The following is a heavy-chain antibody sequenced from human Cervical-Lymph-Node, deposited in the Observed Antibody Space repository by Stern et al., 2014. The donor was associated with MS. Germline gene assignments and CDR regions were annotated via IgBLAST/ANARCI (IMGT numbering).Heavy chain of an antibody. D-gene: IGHD1/OR15-1a*01. V-gene: IGHV1-46*01. CDR3: TRRNYGTYYFDY. J-gene: IGHJ4*02. CDR1: GYTFTSYY. CDR2: INPSDGAP. Sequence: QVQLVQSGAEVKKPGASVKVSCKTSGYTFTSYYVHWVRQAPGQGLEWMGMINPSDGAPSLAQKFQGRVTLTRDTSPGTAYIALGSQRFEDTAMYYCTRRNYGTYYFDYWGQGTVVTVSS.